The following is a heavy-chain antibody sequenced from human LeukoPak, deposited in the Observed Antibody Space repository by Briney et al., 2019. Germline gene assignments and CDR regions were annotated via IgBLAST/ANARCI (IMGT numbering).Heavy chain of an antibody. V-gene: IGHV1-2*02. D-gene: IGHD2-15*01. CDR2: INPNSGGT. CDR3: AVYCSGGSCYPLYFDY. Sequence: ASVKVSCKASGYTFTGYYMHWVRQAPGQGLEWMGWINPNSGGTNYAQKFQGRVTMTRDTSISTAYMELSRLRSDDTAVYYCAVYCSGGSCYPLYFDYWGQGTLVTVPS. J-gene: IGHJ4*02. CDR1: GYTFTGYY.